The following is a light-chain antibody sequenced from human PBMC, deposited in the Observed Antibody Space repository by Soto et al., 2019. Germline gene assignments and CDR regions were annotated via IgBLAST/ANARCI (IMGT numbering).Light chain of an antibody. CDR2: GAS. Sequence: EIVLTQSPGTLSLSPVERATLSCGSSQSVTSNYLAWYQQKPGQAPRLLIYGASTRATGVPARFSGSGSGTEFTLTISNLQSEDFAVYHCQQYDKWPRTFGQGTRWIS. J-gene: IGKJ1*01. CDR3: QQYDKWPRT. CDR1: QSVTSN. V-gene: IGKV3-15*01.